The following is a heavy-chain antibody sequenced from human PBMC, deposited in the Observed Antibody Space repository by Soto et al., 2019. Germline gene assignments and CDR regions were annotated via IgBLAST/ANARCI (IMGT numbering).Heavy chain of an antibody. CDR3: ARDLPPYGGRRSPPTGAFED. J-gene: IGHJ4*02. D-gene: IGHD2-15*01. Sequence: SETLSLTCSVSGGSFTGDYWSWIRQPAGKGLQWIGRVFGNGAGTPIYNSLLKSRARMSADPSKRQFSLTLTSVTAADTAVYYFARDLPPYGGRRSPPTGAFEDWGQGIMVTVSS. V-gene: IGHV4-4*07. CDR2: VFGNGAGTP. CDR1: GGSFTGDY.